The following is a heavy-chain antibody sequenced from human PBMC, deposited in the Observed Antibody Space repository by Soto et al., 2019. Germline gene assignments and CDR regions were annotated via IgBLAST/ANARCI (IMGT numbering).Heavy chain of an antibody. CDR2: ISSSGSII. CDR3: ARTHRYCSGGSCFVVDF. V-gene: IGHV3-48*01. D-gene: IGHD2-15*01. CDR1: GFTVSDYN. Sequence: GGSLRLSCAASGFTVSDYNMNWVRQAPGKGLEWVSYISSSGSIIYYPDSVKGRVTVSRDNAKNSLYLQMNSLRAEDTAVYYCARTHRYCSGGSCFVVDFWGQGTLVTVSS. J-gene: IGHJ4*02.